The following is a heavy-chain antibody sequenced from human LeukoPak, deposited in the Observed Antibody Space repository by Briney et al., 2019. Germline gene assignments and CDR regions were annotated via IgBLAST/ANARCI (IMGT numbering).Heavy chain of an antibody. V-gene: IGHV1-2*02. D-gene: IGHD3-22*01. CDR3: ARDRDHYYDSSGYYYDY. Sequence: GASVKVSCKASGYTFTGYYMHWVRQAPGQGLEWMGWINPNSGGTNYAQKFQGRVTMTRDTSISTAYMELSRLRSDDTAVYYCARDRDHYYDSSGYYYDYWGQGTLVIVSS. CDR1: GYTFTGYY. CDR2: INPNSGGT. J-gene: IGHJ4*02.